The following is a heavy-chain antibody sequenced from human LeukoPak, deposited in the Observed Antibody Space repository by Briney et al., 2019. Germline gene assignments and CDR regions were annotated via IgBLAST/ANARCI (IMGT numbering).Heavy chain of an antibody. Sequence: PGGSLRLSCAASGFTFSSYAMSWVRRAPGKGLEWVSAISGSGGSTYYADSVKGRFTISRDNSKNTLYLQMNSLRAEDTAVYYCAKLIVVVIATRYYFDYWGQGTLVTVSS. J-gene: IGHJ4*02. CDR1: GFTFSSYA. CDR3: AKLIVVVIATRYYFDY. D-gene: IGHD2-21*01. CDR2: ISGSGGST. V-gene: IGHV3-23*01.